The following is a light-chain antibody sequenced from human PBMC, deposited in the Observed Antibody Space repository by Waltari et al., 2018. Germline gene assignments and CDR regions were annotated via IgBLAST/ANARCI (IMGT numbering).Light chain of an antibody. Sequence: DIQMTQSPSSLSASVGDTVSITCRASQSINRYLNWYQQKPGKAPKLLIFTASNLHTGVPSRFSGRGSETDFTHTISSLQPEDFATYYCQQSRSTPRTFGQGTKVEIK. CDR1: QSINRY. J-gene: IGKJ1*01. CDR2: TAS. CDR3: QQSRSTPRT. V-gene: IGKV1-39*01.